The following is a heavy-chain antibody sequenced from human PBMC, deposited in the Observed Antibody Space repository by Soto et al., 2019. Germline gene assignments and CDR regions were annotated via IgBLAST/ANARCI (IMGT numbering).Heavy chain of an antibody. CDR2: INPNSGGT. V-gene: IGHV1-2*04. J-gene: IGHJ6*02. CDR3: ARDDYYDSSGYPRRYYGMDV. D-gene: IGHD3-22*01. CDR1: GYTFTGYY. Sequence: QVQLVQSGAEVKKPGASVKVSCKASGYTFTGYYMHWVRQAPGQGLEWMGWINPNSGGTNYAQKFQGWVTMTRDTSISTAYMELSRLRSDDTAVYYCARDDYYDSSGYPRRYYGMDVWGQGTTVTVSS.